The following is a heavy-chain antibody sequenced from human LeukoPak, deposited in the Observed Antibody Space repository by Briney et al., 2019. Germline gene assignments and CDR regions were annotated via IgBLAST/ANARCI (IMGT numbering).Heavy chain of an antibody. CDR3: ARGEVDYDFFYYMDV. CDR2: MNSDGSST. D-gene: IGHD3-3*01. Sequence: GGSLRLSCAASGFTFSSYWMHWVRQAPGKGLVWVSRMNSDGSSTSYADSVKGRFTISRDNAKNTLYLQMNSLRAEDTAVYYCARGEVDYDFFYYMDVWGKGTTVTVSS. J-gene: IGHJ6*03. V-gene: IGHV3-74*01. CDR1: GFTFSSYW.